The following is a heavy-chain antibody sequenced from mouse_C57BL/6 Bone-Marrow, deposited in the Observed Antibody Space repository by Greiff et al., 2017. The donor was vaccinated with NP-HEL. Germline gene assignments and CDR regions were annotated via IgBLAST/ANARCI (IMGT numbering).Heavy chain of an antibody. V-gene: IGHV3-6*01. D-gene: IGHD4-1*01. Sequence: EVQLQESGPGLVKPSQSLSLTCSVTGYSITSGYYWNWIRQFPGNKLEWMGYISYDGSNNYNPSLKNRISITRDTSKNQFFLKLNSVTTEDTATYYCARLGHGYFDYWGQGTTLTVSS. J-gene: IGHJ2*01. CDR1: GYSITSGYY. CDR2: ISYDGSN. CDR3: ARLGHGYFDY.